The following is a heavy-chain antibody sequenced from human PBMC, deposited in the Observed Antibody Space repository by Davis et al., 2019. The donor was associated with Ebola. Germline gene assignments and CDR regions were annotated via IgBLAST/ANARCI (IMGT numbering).Heavy chain of an antibody. CDR2: ISAYNGNT. CDR3: ARIAQNILTGYSYWYFDL. D-gene: IGHD3-9*01. Sequence: ASVKVSCKASGYTFTSYGISWVRQAPGQGLEWMGWISAYNGNTNYAQKLQGRVTMTTDTSTSTAYMELRSLRSDDTAVYYCARIAQNILTGYSYWYFDLWGRSTLVTVSS. V-gene: IGHV1-18*01. CDR1: GYTFTSYG. J-gene: IGHJ2*01.